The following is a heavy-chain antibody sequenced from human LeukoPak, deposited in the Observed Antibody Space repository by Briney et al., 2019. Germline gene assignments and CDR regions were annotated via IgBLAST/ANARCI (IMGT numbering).Heavy chain of an antibody. CDR2: IYHSGST. J-gene: IGHJ6*02. D-gene: IGHD2-2*01. V-gene: IGHV4-30-2*01. CDR3: ARAGAVVEPDYYGMDV. CDR1: GGSISSGGYS. Sequence: PSETLSLTCAVSGGSISSGGYSWSWIRQPPGKGLEWIGYIYHSGSTYYNPSLKSRVTMSVDRSKNQFSLKLSSVTAADTAVYYCARAGAVVEPDYYGMDVWGQGTTVTVSS.